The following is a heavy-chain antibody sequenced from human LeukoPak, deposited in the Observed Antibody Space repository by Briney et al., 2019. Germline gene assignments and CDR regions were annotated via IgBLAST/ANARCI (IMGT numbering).Heavy chain of an antibody. J-gene: IGHJ3*02. CDR1: GGSISSYY. V-gene: IGHV4-59*01. CDR2: IYYSGST. D-gene: IGHD3-22*01. CDR3: ARGGYYYDSSGYGFGAFDI. Sequence: SETLSLTCTVSGGSISSYYWSWIRQPPGKGLEWIGYIYYSGSTNYNPSLKSRVTISVDTSKNQFSLKLSSVTAADTAVYYCARGGYYYDSSGYGFGAFDIWGQGTMVTVSS.